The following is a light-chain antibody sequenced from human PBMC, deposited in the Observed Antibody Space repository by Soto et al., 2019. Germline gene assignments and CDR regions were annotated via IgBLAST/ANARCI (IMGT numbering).Light chain of an antibody. V-gene: IGKV3-20*01. CDR3: KQYGSLSLT. CDR1: KHVDTKY. CDR2: GAS. Sequence: EMVLTQSPGTLSLSPGQIATLSCRSSKHVDTKYLAWHHFKHGQAPEIIIFGASVRATGIPDKFSGSGSGTGFTPTTSRLEPEDFAVCDSKQYGSLSLTFGQGTRVQIK. J-gene: IGKJ1*01.